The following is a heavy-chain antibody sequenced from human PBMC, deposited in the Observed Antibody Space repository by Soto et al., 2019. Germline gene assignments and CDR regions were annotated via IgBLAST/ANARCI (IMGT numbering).Heavy chain of an antibody. CDR3: AKGTYGSGSPGDDAFDI. CDR1: GITFSRYA. CDR2: ISYDGSNN. D-gene: IGHD3-10*01. J-gene: IGHJ3*02. V-gene: IGHV3-30*18. Sequence: QEQLVESGGGVVQPGRSLRLSCAASGITFSRYAMHWVRQAPGKGLEWVAGISYDGSNNYHADSVKGRITISRDNSKNTLYLQMNRLRPDDTALYYCAKGTYGSGSPGDDAFDIWGQGTMVTVSS.